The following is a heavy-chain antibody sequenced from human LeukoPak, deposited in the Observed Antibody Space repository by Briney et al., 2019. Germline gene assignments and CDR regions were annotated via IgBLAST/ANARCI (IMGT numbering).Heavy chain of an antibody. CDR3: ARGEEYNLGTVHFDY. CDR1: SGSINSNW. D-gene: IGHD3-16*01. J-gene: IGHJ4*02. Sequence: PSGTLSLTCAVSSGSINSNWWSWVRQPPGKRLEWIGEIYHSGSTNYNPTLKSRVTISVDKSKNQFSLRLTSVTAADTAVYYCARGEEYNLGTVHFDYWGQGILVTVSS. V-gene: IGHV4-4*02. CDR2: IYHSGST.